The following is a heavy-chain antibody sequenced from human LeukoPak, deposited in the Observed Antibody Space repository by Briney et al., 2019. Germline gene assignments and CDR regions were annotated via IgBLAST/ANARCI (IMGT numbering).Heavy chain of an antibody. V-gene: IGHV4-59*12. Sequence: SETLSLTCNVSGGSINSYYWGWIRQPPGKRLELIGYIYYSWRSNYNPSLKSRVTISVDTSTNQISLKLTSVTAADTAVYFCARGTTKGYYYDSSGYYTKWGQGTLVTVSS. D-gene: IGHD3-22*01. J-gene: IGHJ4*02. CDR2: IYYSWRS. CDR1: GGSINSYY. CDR3: ARGTTKGYYYDSSGYYTK.